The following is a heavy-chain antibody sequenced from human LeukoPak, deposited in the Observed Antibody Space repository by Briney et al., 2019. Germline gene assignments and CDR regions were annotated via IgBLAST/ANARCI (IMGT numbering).Heavy chain of an antibody. Sequence: SETLSLTCTVSGGSISSYYWSWIRQPPGKGLEWIGDIYYSGSIKYNPSLKSRVTMSVDTSKNQFSLRLSSVTAADTAIYYCARENPSGYYNRPIDYWGQGTLVTVSS. CDR2: IYYSGSI. J-gene: IGHJ4*02. D-gene: IGHD3-22*01. V-gene: IGHV4-59*01. CDR1: GGSISSYY. CDR3: ARENPSGYYNRPIDY.